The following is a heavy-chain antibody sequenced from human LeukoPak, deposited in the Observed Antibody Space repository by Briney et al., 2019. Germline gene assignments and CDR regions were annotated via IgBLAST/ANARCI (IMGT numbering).Heavy chain of an antibody. CDR2: ISGSGSSI. D-gene: IGHD4-11*01. V-gene: IGHV3-48*03. J-gene: IGHJ4*02. CDR1: GLTFIINE. Sequence: QSGGSWRPPFPAPGLTFIINERTWVGQAPGKGLGGVSYISGSGSSIDYTESVEGRFTISRDNARNSLYLQMNSLRAEDTAVYYCARDGSNFDPFDYWGQGTLVTVSS. CDR3: ARDGSNFDPFDY.